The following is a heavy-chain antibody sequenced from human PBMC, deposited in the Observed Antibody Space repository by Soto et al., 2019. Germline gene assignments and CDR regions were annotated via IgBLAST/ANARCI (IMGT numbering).Heavy chain of an antibody. CDR3: ASGSIWGAPMDV. J-gene: IGHJ6*02. CDR2: IYYSGST. CDR1: GGSISSGGYY. D-gene: IGHD3-16*01. Sequence: QVQLQESGPGLVKPSQTLSLTCTVSGGSISSGGYYWSWIRQHPGKGLEWIGYIYYSGSTYYAPSLKSRVNISVDTSKNRFSLKLSSVTAADTAVYYCASGSIWGAPMDVWGQGTTVTVSS. V-gene: IGHV4-31*03.